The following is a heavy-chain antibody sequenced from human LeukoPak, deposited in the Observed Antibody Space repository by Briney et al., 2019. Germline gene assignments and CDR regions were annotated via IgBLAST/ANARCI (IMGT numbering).Heavy chain of an antibody. CDR3: ARDKVATIDY. D-gene: IGHD5-24*01. CDR2: ISSSSSYI. J-gene: IGHJ4*02. Sequence: GGSLRLSCAASGFTFSSYSMNWARQAPGKGLEWVSSISSSSSYIYYADSVKGRFTISRDNAKNSLYLQMNSLRAEDTAVYYCARDKVATIDYWGQGTLVTVSS. CDR1: GFTFSSYS. V-gene: IGHV3-21*01.